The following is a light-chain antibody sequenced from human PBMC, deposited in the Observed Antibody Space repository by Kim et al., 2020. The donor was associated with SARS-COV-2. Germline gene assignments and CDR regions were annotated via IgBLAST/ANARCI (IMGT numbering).Light chain of an antibody. CDR2: DAS. CDR3: QQYNNWPPVT. J-gene: IGKJ4*01. CDR1: QGVRNN. Sequence: CPGERATLSCRASQGVRNNLAWYQQKPGQAPRLLIYDASTRATDIPARFSGSGSGTEFTLTISSLQSEDFALYYCQQYNNWPPVTFGGGTKVEIK. V-gene: IGKV3-15*01.